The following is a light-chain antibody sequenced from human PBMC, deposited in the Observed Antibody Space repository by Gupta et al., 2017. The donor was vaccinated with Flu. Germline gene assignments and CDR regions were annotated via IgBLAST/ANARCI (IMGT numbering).Light chain of an antibody. J-gene: IGKJ4*01. Sequence: DFKMTQSPSTLSASVGDRVTITCRVSQNIGDWLASYQQKPGKVPQALIYKESNLESAAASRVGGSGYGTEFTRTIRVMEAEDSAHNNGQNAGYHFGGGTKLEIK. CDR3: QNAGYH. V-gene: IGKV1-5*03. CDR2: KES. CDR1: QNIGDW.